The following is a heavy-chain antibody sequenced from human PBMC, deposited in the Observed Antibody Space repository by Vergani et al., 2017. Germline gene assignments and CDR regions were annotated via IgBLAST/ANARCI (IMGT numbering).Heavy chain of an antibody. CDR2: VSTGTKSQ. V-gene: IGHV3-48*01. Sequence: QLVESGGGWVQPGGSLRLSCVVSGFDFSSYIMNWVRQAPGKGLEWVSFVSTGTKSQSYAESVKGRFTISRDSAKNSLHLQMNSLRAEDTAVYYCARDRWGRWLVPGFDYWGQGTLVTVSS. CDR3: ARDRWGRWLVPGFDY. D-gene: IGHD6-19*01. J-gene: IGHJ4*02. CDR1: GFDFSSYI.